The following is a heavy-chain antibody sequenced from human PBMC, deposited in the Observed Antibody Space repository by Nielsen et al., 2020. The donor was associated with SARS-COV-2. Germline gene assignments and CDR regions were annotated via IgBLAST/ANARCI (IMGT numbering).Heavy chain of an antibody. CDR2: LWYDGSNE. J-gene: IGHJ4*02. CDR1: GFSFSRYA. V-gene: IGHV3-33*01. D-gene: IGHD6-13*01. Sequence: GESLKISCAASGFSFSRYAMHWVRQAPGKGLEWVASLWYDGSNEYYGESLKGRFTISRDNAKNSLYLQMNSLRAEDTAVYYCARERLAAAGTCFDYWGQGTLVTVSS. CDR3: ARERLAAAGTCFDY.